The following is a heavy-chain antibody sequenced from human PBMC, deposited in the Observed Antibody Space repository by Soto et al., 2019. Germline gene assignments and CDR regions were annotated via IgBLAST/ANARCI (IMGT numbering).Heavy chain of an antibody. CDR1: HGSISSSSYY. V-gene: IGHV4-39*01. Sequence: PSETLSLTCTVSHGSISSSSYYWGWIRQPPGKGLEWIGSIYYSGTTYYNPSLKSRVTISVDTSKNQFSLKLSSVTALDTAVYYCASGYSSSWFGFSGQGTLVTVSS. D-gene: IGHD6-13*01. J-gene: IGHJ5*01. CDR3: ASGYSSSWFGF. CDR2: IYYSGTT.